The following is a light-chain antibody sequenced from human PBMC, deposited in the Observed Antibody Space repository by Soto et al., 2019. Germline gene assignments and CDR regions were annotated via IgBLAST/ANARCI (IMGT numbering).Light chain of an antibody. J-gene: IGKJ1*01. V-gene: IGKV1-17*01. Sequence: ESQRTHSPSSLSASVGDRVTITCRASQSISSYLNWYQQKPGKAPKLLIYAASSLQSGVPSRFSGSGSGTEFTLTISSLQPEDFATYFCLQHNNYPPTFGQGTKVDIK. CDR3: LQHNNYPPT. CDR2: AAS. CDR1: QSISSY.